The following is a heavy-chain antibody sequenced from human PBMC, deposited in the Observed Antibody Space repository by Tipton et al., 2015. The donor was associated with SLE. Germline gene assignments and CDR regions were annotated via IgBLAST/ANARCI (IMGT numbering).Heavy chain of an antibody. D-gene: IGHD6-19*01. CDR1: GGSISSSSYY. J-gene: IGHJ3*02. Sequence: TLSLTCTVSGGSISSSSYYWGWIRQPPGKGLEWIGSIYYSGSTNYNPSLKSRVTISVDTSKNQFSLKLSSVTAADTAVYYCARDSSGWYDPSVRAFDIWGQGTMVTVSS. V-gene: IGHV4-39*07. CDR2: IYYSGST. CDR3: ARDSSGWYDPSVRAFDI.